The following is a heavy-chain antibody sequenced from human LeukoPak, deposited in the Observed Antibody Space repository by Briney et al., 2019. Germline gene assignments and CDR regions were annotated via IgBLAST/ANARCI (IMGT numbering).Heavy chain of an antibody. CDR3: ARDFRHAWSYYMDV. Sequence: SETLSLTCTVSGGSISSYYWSRIRQPAGKGLEWIGRIYTSGSTNYNPSLKSRVTMSVDTSKNQFSLKLSSVTAADTAVYYCARDFRHAWSYYMDVWGKGTTVTVSS. D-gene: IGHD2-15*01. CDR2: IYTSGST. J-gene: IGHJ6*03. CDR1: GGSISSYY. V-gene: IGHV4-4*07.